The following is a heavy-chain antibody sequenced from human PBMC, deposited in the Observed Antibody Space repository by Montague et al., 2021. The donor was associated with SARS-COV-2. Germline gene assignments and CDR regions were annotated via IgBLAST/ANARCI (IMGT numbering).Heavy chain of an antibody. CDR2: IYSSGSI. D-gene: IGHD3-16*01. CDR3: ARTPGEYYGMDV. J-gene: IGHJ6*02. CDR1: GGSIRNYC. V-gene: IGHV4-4*07. Sequence: SETLSLTCNVSGGSIRNYCWSWIRQPAGKGLEWIGRIYSSGSINYNPSLKTRITLSVDTSKNQLSLRLNSVTAADTAVYYCARTPGEYYGMDVWGQGTTVTVSS.